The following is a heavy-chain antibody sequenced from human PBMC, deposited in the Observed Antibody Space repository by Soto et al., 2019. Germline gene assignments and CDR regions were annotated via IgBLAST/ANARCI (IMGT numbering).Heavy chain of an antibody. CDR2: INHSGSA. Sequence: SETLSLTCAVYGGSFSGYYWSWVRQPPGKGLEWIGEINHSGSANYNPSLKSRVAISVDTSKNQFSLKLSSVTAADTAVYYCARGQGDVWGQGTTVTVSS. J-gene: IGHJ6*02. V-gene: IGHV4-34*01. CDR1: GGSFSGYY. CDR3: ARGQGDV.